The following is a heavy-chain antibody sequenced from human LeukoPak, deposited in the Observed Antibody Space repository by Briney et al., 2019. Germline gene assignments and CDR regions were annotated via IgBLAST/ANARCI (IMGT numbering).Heavy chain of an antibody. J-gene: IGHJ5*02. V-gene: IGHV4-30-4*01. D-gene: IGHD1-1*01. CDR1: GGSISSGDYY. Sequence: PSQTLSLTCTVSGGSISSGDYYWSWIRQPPGKGLEWIGYIYYSGSTYYNPSLKSRVTISVDTSKNQFSLKLSSVTPADTAVYFCAREYNWNFNWFDPWGQGTLVTVSS. CDR2: IYYSGST. CDR3: AREYNWNFNWFDP.